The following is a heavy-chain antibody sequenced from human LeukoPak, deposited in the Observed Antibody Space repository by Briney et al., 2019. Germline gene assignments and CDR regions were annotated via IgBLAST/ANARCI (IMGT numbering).Heavy chain of an antibody. CDR1: GGSISSSSYY. CDR3: ARALGRSSSYWFDP. J-gene: IGHJ5*02. D-gene: IGHD6-6*01. Sequence: PSETLSLTCTVSGGSISSSSYYWSWIRQPPGKGLEWIGYIYYSGSTNYNPSLKSRVTISVDTSKNQFSLKLSSVTAADTAVYYCARALGRSSSYWFDPWGQGTLVTVSS. CDR2: IYYSGST. V-gene: IGHV4-61*01.